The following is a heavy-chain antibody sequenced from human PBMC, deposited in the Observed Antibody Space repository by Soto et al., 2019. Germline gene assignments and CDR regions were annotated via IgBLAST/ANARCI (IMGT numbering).Heavy chain of an antibody. J-gene: IGHJ4*02. V-gene: IGHV3-23*01. CDR3: AKVGWNYYPMAYYFDY. D-gene: IGHD1-7*01. CDR2: ISGSGGST. Sequence: GGSLRLSCAASGFTFSSYAMSWVRQAPGKGLEWVSAISGSGGSTYYADSVKGRFTISRDNSKNRLYLQMNSLRAEDTAVYYCAKVGWNYYPMAYYFDYWGQGTLVTVSS. CDR1: GFTFSSYA.